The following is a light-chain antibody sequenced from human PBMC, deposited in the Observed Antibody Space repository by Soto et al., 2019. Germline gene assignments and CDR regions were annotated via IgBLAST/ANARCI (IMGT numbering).Light chain of an antibody. CDR3: QHHNSYSEA. J-gene: IGKJ1*01. V-gene: IGKV1-5*03. CDR1: QSISSW. CDR2: KAS. Sequence: DIQMPQSPSTLSASLGDRVTITCLASQSISSWLAWYQQKPGKAPKLLIYKASTLKSGVPSRFSGSGSGTEFTLTISSLQPDDFATYYCQHHNSYSEAFGQGTKVDIK.